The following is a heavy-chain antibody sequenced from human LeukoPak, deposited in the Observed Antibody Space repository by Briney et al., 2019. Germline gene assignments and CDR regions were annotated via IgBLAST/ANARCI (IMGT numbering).Heavy chain of an antibody. Sequence: GGSLRLSCAASGFTVSSNYMSWVRQAPGNGLEWVSVIYSGGSTYYADSVKGRFTNSRDNSKNTLYLQMNSLRAEDTAVYYCATKGSVWYDYWGQGTLVTVSS. CDR2: IYSGGST. CDR3: ATKGSVWYDY. V-gene: IGHV3-66*01. D-gene: IGHD6-13*01. CDR1: GFTVSSNY. J-gene: IGHJ4*02.